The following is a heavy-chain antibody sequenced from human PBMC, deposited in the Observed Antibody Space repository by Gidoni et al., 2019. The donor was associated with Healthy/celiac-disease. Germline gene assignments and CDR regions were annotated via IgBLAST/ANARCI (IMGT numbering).Heavy chain of an antibody. CDR3: AKDGQWLVFDY. J-gene: IGHJ4*02. D-gene: IGHD6-19*01. V-gene: IGHV3-30*18. Sequence: QVQLVESGGGVVQPGRSLRLSCAASGFTFSSYGMHWVRQAPGKGLEWVAVISYDGSNKYYADSVKGRFTISRDNSKNTLYLQMNSLRAEDTAVYYCAKDGQWLVFDYWGQGTLVTVSS. CDR1: GFTFSSYG. CDR2: ISYDGSNK.